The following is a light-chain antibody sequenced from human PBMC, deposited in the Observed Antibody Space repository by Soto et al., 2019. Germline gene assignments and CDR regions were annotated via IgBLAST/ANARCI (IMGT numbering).Light chain of an antibody. CDR3: QHRSNLSRT. CDR1: QSVGRY. J-gene: IGKJ4*01. V-gene: IGKV3-11*01. CDR2: DTS. Sequence: IVLTQCPATLSLSPGERATLSCRASQSVGRYLAWYQQRHGQAPTLLIYDTSSSATGIPARSSGSGSGTDMTLTISSVAPEDFSVYCCQHRSNLSRTFGGGT.